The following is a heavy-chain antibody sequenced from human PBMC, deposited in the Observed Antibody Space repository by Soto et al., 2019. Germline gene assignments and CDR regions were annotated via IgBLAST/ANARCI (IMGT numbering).Heavy chain of an antibody. J-gene: IGHJ5*02. D-gene: IGHD3-22*01. CDR3: AIRRHYYETGGYTAAWFDP. V-gene: IGHV4-59*01. CDR1: GGSISPYY. Sequence: SETLSLTCTVSGGSISPYYWSWIRQPPGKGLEWVGYIYYGGSTSYNPSLKSRVTISLETSKSQFSLRLSSVTAADTAFYYCAIRRHYYETGGYTAAWFDPWGQGTLVTVSS. CDR2: IYYGGST.